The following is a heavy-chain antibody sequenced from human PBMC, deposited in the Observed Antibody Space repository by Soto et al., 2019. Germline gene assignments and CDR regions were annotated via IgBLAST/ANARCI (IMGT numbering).Heavy chain of an antibody. V-gene: IGHV4-39*01. CDR2: IFYSGGT. J-gene: IGHJ3*02. D-gene: IGHD1-26*01. CDR1: RGSISSSSYY. Sequence: QLQLQESGPGLVKPSETLSLTCTVSRGSISSSSYYWGWIRQPPGKGLEWIGSIFYSGGTYYNPSRKSRVTISVDTSKNQFSLKLRSVTAADTAVFYCARVTVGSKLGRDSFDTWGQGTKVTVSS. CDR3: ARVTVGSKLGRDSFDT.